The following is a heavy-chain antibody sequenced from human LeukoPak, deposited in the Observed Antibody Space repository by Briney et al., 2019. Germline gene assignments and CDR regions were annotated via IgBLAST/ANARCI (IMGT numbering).Heavy chain of an antibody. D-gene: IGHD5-12*01. CDR2: IYYSGST. CDR3: ARRNKWLHARLSYYYSGMDV. V-gene: IGHV4-59*08. Sequence: SETLSLTCTVSGGSISTYYWSWIRQPPGRGLEWSGYIYYSGSTNYNPSLKSRVTISVYTSKNQFSLKLSSVTAADTAVYYCARRNKWLHARLSYYYSGMDVWGQGTTVTVSS. J-gene: IGHJ6*02. CDR1: GGSISTYY.